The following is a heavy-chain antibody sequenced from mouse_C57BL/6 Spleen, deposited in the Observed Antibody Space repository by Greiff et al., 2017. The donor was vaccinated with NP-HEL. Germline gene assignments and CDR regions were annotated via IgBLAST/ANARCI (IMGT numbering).Heavy chain of an antibody. CDR3: ARVDYYGSSVWFAY. CDR2: INYDGSST. CDR1: GFTFSDYY. J-gene: IGHJ3*01. Sequence: EVKVEESEGGLVQPGSSMKLSCTASGFTFSDYYMAWVRQVPEKGLEWVANINYDGSSTYYLDSLKSRFIISRDNAKNILYLQMSSLKSEDTATYYCARVDYYGSSVWFAYWGQGTLVTVSA. D-gene: IGHD1-1*01. V-gene: IGHV5-16*01.